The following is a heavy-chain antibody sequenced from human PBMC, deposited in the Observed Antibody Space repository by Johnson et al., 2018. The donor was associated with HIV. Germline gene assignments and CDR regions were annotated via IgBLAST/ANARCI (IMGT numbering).Heavy chain of an antibody. J-gene: IGHJ3*02. CDR1: GFTFSDYY. CDR3: AKDAYCSGGRCYGFGAFDI. V-gene: IGHV3-11*01. D-gene: IGHD2-15*01. CDR2: ISSSGTTV. Sequence: QVQLVESGGGLVKPGGSLRLSCAASGFTFSDYYMTWIRQTPGKGLEWVSYISSSGTTVYYADSVRGRFSISRDNTKHSLYLQMNSLRAEDTAVFYCAKDAYCSGGRCYGFGAFDIWGQGTMVTVSS.